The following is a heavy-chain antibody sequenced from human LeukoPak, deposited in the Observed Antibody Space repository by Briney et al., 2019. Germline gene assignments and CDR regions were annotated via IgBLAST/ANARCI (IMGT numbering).Heavy chain of an antibody. D-gene: IGHD2-2*01. Sequence: SVTLSLTCAVYSVSFCGYYWIWLPQPPGKGRMGCGELNHSGSTNYNPSLKSRVTISVDTSKNQFSLKLSSVTAADTAVHYCARGGAQGIAVVPAATVYFDYWGQGTLVTVSS. CDR1: SVSFCGYY. J-gene: IGHJ4*02. CDR2: LNHSGST. V-gene: IGHV4-34*01. CDR3: ARGGAQGIAVVPAATVYFDY.